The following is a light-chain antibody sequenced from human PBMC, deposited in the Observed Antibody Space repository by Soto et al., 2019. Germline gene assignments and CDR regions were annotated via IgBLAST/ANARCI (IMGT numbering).Light chain of an antibody. CDR1: QSVSSY. V-gene: IGKV3-11*01. CDR3: QQRSNWPPIT. Sequence: IVLTQSPATLSSSPWERATLSCMASQSVSSYLAWYQQKPGQAPRLLIYDASNRATGIPARFSGSGSGTDFTLTISSLEPEDFAVYYCQQRSNWPPITFGQGTRLEIK. CDR2: DAS. J-gene: IGKJ5*01.